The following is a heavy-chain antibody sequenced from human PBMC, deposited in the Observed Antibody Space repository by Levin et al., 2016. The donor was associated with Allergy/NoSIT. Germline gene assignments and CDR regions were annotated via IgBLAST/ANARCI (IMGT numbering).Heavy chain of an antibody. J-gene: IGHJ6*02. V-gene: IGHV4-59*01. D-gene: IGHD2-15*01. CDR3: ARVLGGPMHREEYYYYGMDV. CDR1: GGSISSYY. Sequence: GSLRLSCTVSGGSISSYYWSWIRQPPGKGLEWIGYIYYSGSTNYNPSLKSRVTISVDTSKNQFSLKLSSVTAADTAVYYCARVLGGPMHREEYYYYGMDVWGQGTTVTVSS. CDR2: IYYSGST.